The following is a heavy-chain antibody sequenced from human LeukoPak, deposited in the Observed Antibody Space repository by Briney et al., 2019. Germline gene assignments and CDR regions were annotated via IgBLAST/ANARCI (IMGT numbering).Heavy chain of an antibody. Sequence: ASVKVSCKASGYTFSNSYMHWVRQASGQGLEWMGMINSGDGSTSYARKFQGRVTLTRDTPTRTVNMELSSLRSEDTAIYYCARGTWSVADYWGQGTLVTVSP. J-gene: IGHJ4*02. CDR3: ARGTWSVADY. V-gene: IGHV1-46*01. CDR2: INSGDGST. CDR1: GYTFSNSY. D-gene: IGHD6-19*01.